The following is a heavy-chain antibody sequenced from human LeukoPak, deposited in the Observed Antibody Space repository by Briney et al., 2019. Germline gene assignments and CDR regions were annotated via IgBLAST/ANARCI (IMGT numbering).Heavy chain of an antibody. V-gene: IGHV3-11*01. J-gene: IGHJ4*02. CDR1: GFTFSDYY. CDR2: ISSSGSTI. Sequence: GGSLRLSCAASGFTFSDYYMGWIRQAPGKGLEWVSYISSSGSTIYYADSVKGRFTISRDNSKNTLYLQMNSLRAEDTAVYYCAKDLGAMIVVALDYWGQGTLVTVSS. CDR3: AKDLGAMIVVALDY. D-gene: IGHD3-22*01.